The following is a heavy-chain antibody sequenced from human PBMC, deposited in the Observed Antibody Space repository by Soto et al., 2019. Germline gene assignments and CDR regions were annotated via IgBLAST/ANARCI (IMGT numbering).Heavy chain of an antibody. V-gene: IGHV3-30-3*01. CDR2: ISYDGSNK. CDR1: GFTFSSYA. D-gene: IGHD3-22*01. CDR3: ARVPYYYDSSGYYFDY. Sequence: GGSPRLSCAASGFTFSSYAMHWVRQAPGKGLEWVAVISYDGSNKYYADSVKGRFTISRDNSKNTLYLQMNSLRAEDTAVYYCARVPYYYDSSGYYFDYWGQGTLVTVSS. J-gene: IGHJ4*02.